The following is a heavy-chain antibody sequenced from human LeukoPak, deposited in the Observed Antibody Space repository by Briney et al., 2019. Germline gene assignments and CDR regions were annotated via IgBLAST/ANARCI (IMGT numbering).Heavy chain of an antibody. V-gene: IGHV5-51*01. J-gene: IGHJ3*02. CDR3: AKHLTDDAFDI. CDR1: GYRFTSYW. Sequence: GESLQISCKGSGYRFTSYWIGWVRQMPGKGLEWMGIIYSGDSDTRYSPSFQGQVTISADKSISTAYLQWSSLKASDTAMYYCAKHLTDDAFDIWGQGTMVTVSS. CDR2: IYSGDSDT.